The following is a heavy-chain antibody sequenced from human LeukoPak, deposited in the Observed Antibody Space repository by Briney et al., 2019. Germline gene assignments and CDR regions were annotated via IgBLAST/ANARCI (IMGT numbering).Heavy chain of an antibody. Sequence: ASVPVSCQCSGYIFTSFGISWVRPAPGQERAWMGWISAYNGDRNYAQKFQGRVTMNTDTSTNTAHLELRSLRSDDTAVFYCARDLGTRVPNQGIFFDYWGQGTLVTVSS. CDR1: GYIFTSFG. J-gene: IGHJ4*02. V-gene: IGHV1-18*01. D-gene: IGHD3-10*01. CDR3: ARDLGTRVPNQGIFFDY. CDR2: ISAYNGDR.